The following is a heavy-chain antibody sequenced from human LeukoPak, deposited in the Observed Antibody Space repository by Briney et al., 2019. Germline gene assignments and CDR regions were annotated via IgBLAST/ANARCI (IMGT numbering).Heavy chain of an antibody. CDR3: AKDIGPLMYHYDTSAYSGAFDY. J-gene: IGHJ4*02. CDR1: GFTFDDYA. V-gene: IGHV3-9*01. Sequence: GGSLRLSCAASGFTFDDYAMHGVRQAPGKGLKWFSGISWNSGHTGYADSVKGRFTISRDNAKNSLYLQMNSLRAEDTALYYCAKDIGPLMYHYDTSAYSGAFDYWGQGILVTVSS. D-gene: IGHD3-22*01. CDR2: ISWNSGHT.